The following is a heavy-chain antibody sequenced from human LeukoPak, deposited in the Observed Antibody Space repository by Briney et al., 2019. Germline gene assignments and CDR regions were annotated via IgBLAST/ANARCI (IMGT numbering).Heavy chain of an antibody. J-gene: IGHJ4*02. CDR3: AREEYSSDWYGHDS. CDR1: GGSISSSDYY. V-gene: IGHV4-39*07. Sequence: SETLSLTCTVSGGSISSSDYYWGWIRQPPGKGLEWIGSIYYTGSTFDNPSLKSRVTLSVDTSKNQFSLRLTSVTAADTAFYYCAREEYSSDWYGHDSWGQGTLVTVSS. CDR2: IYYTGST. D-gene: IGHD6-13*01.